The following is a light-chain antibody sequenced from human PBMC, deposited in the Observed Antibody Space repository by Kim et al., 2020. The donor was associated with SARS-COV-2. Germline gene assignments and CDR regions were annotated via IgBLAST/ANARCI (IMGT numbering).Light chain of an antibody. CDR3: QQRRGWPLT. V-gene: IGKV3-11*01. CDR1: QSVSSY. CDR2: DAS. Sequence: EIVLTQSPATLSLSPGERATLSCRASQSVSSYLAWYQQKPGQAPRLLIFDASNRATGIPARFSGSGSGTDFTLTISSLEPEDFAVYYCQQRRGWPLTFGGGTKVDIK. J-gene: IGKJ4*01.